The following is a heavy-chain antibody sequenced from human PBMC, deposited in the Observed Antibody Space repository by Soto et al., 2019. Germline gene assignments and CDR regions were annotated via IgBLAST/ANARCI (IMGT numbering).Heavy chain of an antibody. J-gene: IGHJ6*02. D-gene: IGHD3-10*01. V-gene: IGHV3-33*01. CDR2: IWYDGSNK. Sequence: QVQLVESGGGVVQPGRSLRLSCAASGFTFSSYGMHWVRQAPGKGLEWVAVIWYDGSNKYYADSVKGRFTISRDNSKNTLYLQMNSLRAEDTAVYYCARDGYYGSGSYYTSLGMDVWGQGTTVTVS. CDR3: ARDGYYGSGSYYTSLGMDV. CDR1: GFTFSSYG.